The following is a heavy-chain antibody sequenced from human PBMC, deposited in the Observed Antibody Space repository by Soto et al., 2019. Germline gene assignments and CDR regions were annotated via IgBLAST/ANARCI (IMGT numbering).Heavy chain of an antibody. CDR2: ISSSSSYI. D-gene: IGHD3-9*01. V-gene: IGHV3-21*01. CDR3: ARGGHYDILTGSYYYYYGMDV. CDR1: GFTFSSYS. J-gene: IGHJ6*02. Sequence: PGGSMRLSCAASGFTFSSYSMNWVRQAPGKGLEWVSSISSSSSYIYYADSVKGRFTISRDNAKNSLYLQMNSLGAEDTAVYYCARGGHYDILTGSYYYYYGMDVWGQGTTVTVSS.